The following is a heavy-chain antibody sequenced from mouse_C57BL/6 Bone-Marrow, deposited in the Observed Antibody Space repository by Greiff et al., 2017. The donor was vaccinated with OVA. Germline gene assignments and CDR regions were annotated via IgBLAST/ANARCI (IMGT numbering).Heavy chain of an antibody. CDR3: ARDPLYSPYAMGY. J-gene: IGHJ4*01. D-gene: IGHD2-12*01. CDR2: IYPRSGNN. CDR1: GFTFTSYG. V-gene: IGHV1-81*01. Sequence: QVQLQQSGAELVRPGASVKLSCKASGFTFTSYGISWVKQRTGQGLEWIGEIYPRSGNNYYNEKLKGKATLTADKSSSTAYMALRSLTSEDSAVYFCARDPLYSPYAMGYWGQGTSVTVSS.